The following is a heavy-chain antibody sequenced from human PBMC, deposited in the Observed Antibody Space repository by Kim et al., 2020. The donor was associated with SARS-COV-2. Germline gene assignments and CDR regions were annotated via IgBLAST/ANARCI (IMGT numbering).Heavy chain of an antibody. Sequence: RYTTSLKRRLTIPKDTSKNQVVLTMTNMDPVDTATYYCAHRSLRYFYGMDVWGQGTTVTVSS. V-gene: IGHV2-5*01. D-gene: IGHD3-9*01. CDR3: AHRSLRYFYGMDV. J-gene: IGHJ6*02.